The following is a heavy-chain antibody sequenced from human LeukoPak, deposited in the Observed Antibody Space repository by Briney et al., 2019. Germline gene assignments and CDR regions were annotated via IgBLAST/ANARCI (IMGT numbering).Heavy chain of an antibody. V-gene: IGHV3-11*06. CDR3: ARARVRDYDSSGYYLPFDY. J-gene: IGHJ4*02. CDR1: GFTFSDYY. CDR2: ISSSSSYI. Sequence: GGSLRLSCAASGFTFSDYYMIWIRQAPGKGLEWVSSISSSSSYIYYADSVKGRFTISRDNAKNSLYLQMNSLRAEDTAVYYCARARVRDYDSSGYYLPFDYWGQGTLVTVSS. D-gene: IGHD3-22*01.